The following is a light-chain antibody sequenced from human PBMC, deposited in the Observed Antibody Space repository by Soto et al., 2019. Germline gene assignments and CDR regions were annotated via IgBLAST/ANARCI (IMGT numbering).Light chain of an antibody. J-gene: IGLJ1*01. Sequence: QSVLTQPPSASGTRGQRVSVSCSGSSSNFGSNTVHWYQQLPGTAPKLLIYRNNQRPSGVPDRFSGSKSGTSASLAISGLQSEDEADYYCAAWDDSLDGYVFGTGTKVTVL. CDR1: SSNFGSNT. CDR3: AAWDDSLDGYV. CDR2: RNN. V-gene: IGLV1-44*01.